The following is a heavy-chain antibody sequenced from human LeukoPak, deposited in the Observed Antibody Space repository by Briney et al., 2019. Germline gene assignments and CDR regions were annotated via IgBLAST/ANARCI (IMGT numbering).Heavy chain of an antibody. V-gene: IGHV3-23*01. D-gene: IGHD1-26*01. CDR1: GFTFSSYG. CDR2: ISGSGGST. J-gene: IGHJ6*03. CDR3: AKDSKIVGPTFRSYHYMDV. Sequence: GGSLRLSCAASGFTFSSYGMSWVRQAPGKGLEWVSAISGSGGSTYYADSVKGRFTISRDNSKNTLYLQMNSLRAEDTAVYYCAKDSKIVGPTFRSYHYMDVWGKGTTVTVSS.